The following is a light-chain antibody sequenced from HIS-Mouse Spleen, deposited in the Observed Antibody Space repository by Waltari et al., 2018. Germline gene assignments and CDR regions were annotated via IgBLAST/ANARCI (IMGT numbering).Light chain of an antibody. CDR1: SSNIGSNT. V-gene: IGLV1-44*01. CDR2: RNN. J-gene: IGLJ2*01. CDR3: AAWDDSLNGPV. Sequence: QSVLTQPPSASGTPGQRVTISCSGSSSNIGSNTVNWYQQLPGTAPKPLIDRNNQRPSGVPDRFPGSKAGTSASLAISGLQSEDEADYYCAAWDDSLNGPVFGGGTKLTVL.